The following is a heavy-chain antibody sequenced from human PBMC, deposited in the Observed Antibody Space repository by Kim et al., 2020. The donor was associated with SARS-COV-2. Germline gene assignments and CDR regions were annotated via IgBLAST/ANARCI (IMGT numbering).Heavy chain of an antibody. J-gene: IGHJ4*02. Sequence: GGSLRLSCAASGFTFSSYAMHWVRQAPGKGLEWVAVISYDGSNKYYADSVKGRFTISRDNSKNTLYLQMNSLRAEDTAVYYCARPLVATIIGDFDYWGQGTLVTVSS. CDR3: ARPLVATIIGDFDY. CDR2: ISYDGSNK. V-gene: IGHV3-30*04. CDR1: GFTFSSYA. D-gene: IGHD5-12*01.